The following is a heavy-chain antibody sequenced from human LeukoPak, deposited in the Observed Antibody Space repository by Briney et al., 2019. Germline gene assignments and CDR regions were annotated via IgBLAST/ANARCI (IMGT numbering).Heavy chain of an antibody. Sequence: GESLKISCKGSGYSFTSYWIGCVRQMPGKGLEWMGIIYPGDSDTRYSPSFQGQVTISADKSISTAYLQWSSLKASDTAMYYCARLYYGSGSPEAFDIWGQGTMVTVSS. D-gene: IGHD3-10*01. V-gene: IGHV5-51*01. CDR1: GYSFTSYW. CDR2: IYPGDSDT. J-gene: IGHJ3*02. CDR3: ARLYYGSGSPEAFDI.